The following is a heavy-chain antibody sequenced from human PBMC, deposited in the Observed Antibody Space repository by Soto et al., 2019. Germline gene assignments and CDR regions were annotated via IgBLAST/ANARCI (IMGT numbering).Heavy chain of an antibody. J-gene: IGHJ3*01. CDR3: AAYDFSGAAAFDV. D-gene: IGHD3-3*01. CDR2: MYHSGSM. CDR1: GHSLSSAYY. V-gene: IGHV4-38-2*01. Sequence: KASETLSLTCVVSGHSLSSAYYWGWIRQPPGKGLEWIGSMYHSGSMFYNPSLKSRVTISMVTSNNQFSLKLRSATAADTAVYYCAAYDFSGAAAFDVWGLGIMVTVSS.